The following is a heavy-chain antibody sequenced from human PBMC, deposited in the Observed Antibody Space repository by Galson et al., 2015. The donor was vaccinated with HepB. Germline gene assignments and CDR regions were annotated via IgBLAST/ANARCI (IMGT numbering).Heavy chain of an antibody. CDR2: IVVGSGNT. CDR3: AADRGVDTIFGVVPHRYYYYGMDV. D-gene: IGHD3-3*01. Sequence: SVKVSCKASGFTFTSSAVQWVRQARGQRLEWIGWIVVGSGNTNYAQKFQERVTITRDMSTSTAYMELSSLRSEDTAVYYCAADRGVDTIFGVVPHRYYYYGMDVWGQGTTVTVSS. CDR1: GFTFTSSA. J-gene: IGHJ6*02. V-gene: IGHV1-58*01.